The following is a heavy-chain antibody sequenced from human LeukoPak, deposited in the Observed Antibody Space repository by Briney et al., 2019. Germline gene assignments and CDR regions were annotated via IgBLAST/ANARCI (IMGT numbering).Heavy chain of an antibody. J-gene: IGHJ4*02. Sequence: GGSLRLSCAASGFTFSNAWMNWVRQAPGKGLEWVGRIKSKTDGGTTDYAAPVKGRFTISRDDSKNTLYLQMNSLKTEDTAVYYCTTEASGPYHYDSSGYLSWGQGTLVTVSS. V-gene: IGHV3-15*07. CDR1: GFTFSNAW. D-gene: IGHD3-22*01. CDR2: IKSKTDGGTT. CDR3: TTEASGPYHYDSSGYLS.